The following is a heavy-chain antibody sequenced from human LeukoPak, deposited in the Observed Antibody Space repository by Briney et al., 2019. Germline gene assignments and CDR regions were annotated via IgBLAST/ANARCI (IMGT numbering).Heavy chain of an antibody. CDR3: ARRVVVAATPVDY. D-gene: IGHD2-15*01. CDR2: VHYSGTT. CDR1: GGSISSSTSDY. V-gene: IGHV4-39*07. Sequence: SETLSLTCTVAGGSISSSTSDYWGWIRQPPGKGLEWIGTVHYSGTTWYNPSLKSRVTISVDKSKNQFSLKLSSVTAADTAVYYCARRVVVAATPVDYWGQGTLVTVSS. J-gene: IGHJ4*02.